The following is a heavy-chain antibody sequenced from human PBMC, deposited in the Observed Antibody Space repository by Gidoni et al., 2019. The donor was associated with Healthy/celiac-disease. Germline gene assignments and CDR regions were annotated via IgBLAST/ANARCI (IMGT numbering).Heavy chain of an antibody. D-gene: IGHD5-12*01. Sequence: QVQLVQSGAEVTKPGASVKVSCTASGYTFTSYYMHWVRQAPGQGLEWMGIINPSGGSTSYAQKFQGRVTMTRDTSTSTVYMELSSLRSEDTAVYYCARAAEMATITSPFDYWGQGTLVTVSS. J-gene: IGHJ4*02. V-gene: IGHV1-46*01. CDR2: INPSGGST. CDR1: GYTFTSYY. CDR3: ARAAEMATITSPFDY.